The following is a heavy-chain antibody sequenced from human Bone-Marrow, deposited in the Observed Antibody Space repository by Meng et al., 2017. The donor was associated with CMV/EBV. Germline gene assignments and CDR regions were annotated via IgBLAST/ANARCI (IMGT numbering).Heavy chain of an antibody. CDR2: INSDGSST. Sequence: GESLKISCAASGFTFSSYWMHWVRQVPGKGLVWVSRINSDGSSTSYADSVKGRFTISRDNAKNTLYLQMNSLRAEDTAVYYCARDGYCSSTSCLYYYYYYGMDVWGQGTTVTVSS. J-gene: IGHJ6*02. CDR3: ARDGYCSSTSCLYYYYYYGMDV. CDR1: GFTFSSYW. D-gene: IGHD2-2*01. V-gene: IGHV3-74*01.